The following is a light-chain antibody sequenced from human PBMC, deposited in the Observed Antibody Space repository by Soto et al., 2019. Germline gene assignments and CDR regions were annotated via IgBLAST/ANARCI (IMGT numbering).Light chain of an antibody. J-gene: IGKJ3*01. V-gene: IGKV1-39*01. CDR1: QTISSY. CDR3: QQSYSTPFS. Sequence: DLQMTQSPSSLSASVGDGVTITCRASQTISSYLNWYQQKPGKAPRLLIYAASTLQSGVPSRFSGRGFATDFTLTINSLQHEDFATYYCQQSYSTPFSFGPGTKVEIK. CDR2: AAS.